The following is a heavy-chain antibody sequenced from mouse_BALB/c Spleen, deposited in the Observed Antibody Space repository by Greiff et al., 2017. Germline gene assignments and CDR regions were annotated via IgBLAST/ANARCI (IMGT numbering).Heavy chain of an antibody. CDR2: INPSNGRT. CDR3: ARYQLGRAMDY. V-gene: IGHV1S81*02. D-gene: IGHD4-1*02. Sequence: QVQLQQSGAELVKPGASVKLSCKASGYTFTSYWMHWVKQRPGQGLEWIGEINPSNGRTNYNEKFKSKATLTVDKSSSTAYMQLSSLTSEDSAVYYGARYQLGRAMDYWGQGTSVTVSS. J-gene: IGHJ4*01. CDR1: GYTFTSYW.